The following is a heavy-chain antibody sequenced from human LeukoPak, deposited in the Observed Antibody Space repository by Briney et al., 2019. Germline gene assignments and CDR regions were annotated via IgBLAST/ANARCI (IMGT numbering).Heavy chain of an antibody. D-gene: IGHD6-13*01. CDR1: GFTFSSYT. J-gene: IGHJ4*02. CDR2: ISGNGGGT. Sequence: GGSLRLSCAAPGFTFSSYTMSWARQAPGKGLEWVSGISGNGGGTYYADSLKGGFTISRDNTKNTLYLQMNSLRAEDTAVYYCAKSFGYSRSWFDYWGQGTPVTVSS. V-gene: IGHV3-23*01. CDR3: AKSFGYSRSWFDY.